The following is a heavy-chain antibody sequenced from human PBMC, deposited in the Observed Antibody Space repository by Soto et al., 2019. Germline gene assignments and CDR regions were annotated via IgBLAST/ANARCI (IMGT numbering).Heavy chain of an antibody. J-gene: IGHJ4*02. CDR1: GDSISTADYY. CDR2: IYYSGNT. D-gene: IGHD6-6*01. Sequence: SETLSLTCTVSGDSISTADYYWNWIRQPPGKGLEWIGYIYYSGNTYYIPSLKSRVTISVDTSKNQISLKLNSVTAADTAVYYCARGIYSTSSFFDSWGQGTLAPVSS. CDR3: ARGIYSTSSFFDS. V-gene: IGHV4-30-4*01.